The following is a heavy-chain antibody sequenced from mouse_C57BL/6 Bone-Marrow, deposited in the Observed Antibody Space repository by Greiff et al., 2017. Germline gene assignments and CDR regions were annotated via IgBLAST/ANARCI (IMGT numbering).Heavy chain of an antibody. CDR1: GYTFTDYY. Sequence: QVQLQQSGAELVRPGASVKLSCKASGYTFTDYYINWVKQRPGQGLEWIARIYPGSGNTYYNEKFKGKATLTAEKSSSTAYMQLSSLTSEDSAVYFCARSRGYCEIDWYFDVWGTGATVTVSS. J-gene: IGHJ1*03. V-gene: IGHV1-76*01. D-gene: IGHD2-3*01. CDR3: ARSRGYCEIDWYFDV. CDR2: IYPGSGNT.